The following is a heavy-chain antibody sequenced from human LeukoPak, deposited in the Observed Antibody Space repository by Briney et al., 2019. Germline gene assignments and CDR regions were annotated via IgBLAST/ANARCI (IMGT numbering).Heavy chain of an antibody. CDR1: GGTFSSYA. Sequence: ASVKVSCKASGGTFSSYAISWVRQAPGQGLEGMGRIIPILGIANYAEKFKGRVTITADKSTSTAYMELSSLRSEDTAVYYCAGDCYYDSSGYSGYWGQGTLVTVSS. J-gene: IGHJ4*02. CDR2: IIPILGIA. V-gene: IGHV1-69*04. D-gene: IGHD3-22*01. CDR3: AGDCYYDSSGYSGY.